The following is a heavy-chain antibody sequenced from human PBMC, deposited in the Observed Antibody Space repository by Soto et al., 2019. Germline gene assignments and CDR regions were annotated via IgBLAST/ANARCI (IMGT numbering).Heavy chain of an antibody. CDR3: ARGLYCSGGSCYSVYYYYMDV. Sequence: ASVKLSCKASGYTFTSYDINWVRQATGQGLEWMGWMNPNSGNTGYAQKFQGRVTMTRNTSISTAYMELSSLRSEDTAVYYCARGLYCSGGSCYSVYYYYMDVWGKGTTVTVSS. CDR1: GYTFTSYD. D-gene: IGHD2-15*01. J-gene: IGHJ6*03. V-gene: IGHV1-8*01. CDR2: MNPNSGNT.